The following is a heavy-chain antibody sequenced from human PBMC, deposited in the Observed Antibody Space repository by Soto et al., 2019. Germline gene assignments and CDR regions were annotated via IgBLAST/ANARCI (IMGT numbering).Heavy chain of an antibody. Sequence: PVKVSCKSSGGTFSSYAIIWVRQAPGQGLEWMGGIIPIFGTANYAQKFQGRVTITADKSTSTAYMELSSLRSEDTAVYYCARGGNSGYDSDYWGQGTLVNVAS. J-gene: IGHJ4*02. V-gene: IGHV1-69*06. CDR3: ARGGNSGYDSDY. D-gene: IGHD5-12*01. CDR2: IIPIFGTA. CDR1: GGTFSSYA.